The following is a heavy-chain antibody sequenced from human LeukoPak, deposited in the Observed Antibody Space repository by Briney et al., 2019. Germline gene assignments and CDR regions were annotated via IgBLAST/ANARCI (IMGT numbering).Heavy chain of an antibody. CDR1: GGSVSSGSYY. CDR2: IYYSGST. CDR3: ASDWSDYYDSSGYWYFDL. J-gene: IGHJ2*01. Sequence: SETLSLTCTVSGGSVSSGSYYWSWIRQPPGKGLEWIGYIYYSGSTNYNPSLKSRVTISVDTSKNQFSLKLSSVTAADTAVYYCASDWSDYYDSSGYWYFDLWGRGTLVTVSS. V-gene: IGHV4-61*01. D-gene: IGHD3-22*01.